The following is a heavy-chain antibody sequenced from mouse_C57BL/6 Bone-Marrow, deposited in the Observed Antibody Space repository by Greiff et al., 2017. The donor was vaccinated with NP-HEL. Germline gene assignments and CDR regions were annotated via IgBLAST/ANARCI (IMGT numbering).Heavy chain of an antibody. J-gene: IGHJ3*01. Sequence: VQLVESGAELVKPGASVKISCKASGYAFSSYWMNWVKQRPGKGLEWIGQIYPGDGDTNYNGKFKGKATLTADKSSSTAYMQLSSLTSEDSAVYFCARVGHGSRGGFAYWGQGTLVTVSA. CDR2: IYPGDGDT. CDR1: GYAFSSYW. CDR3: ARVGHGSRGGFAY. V-gene: IGHV1-80*01. D-gene: IGHD1-1*01.